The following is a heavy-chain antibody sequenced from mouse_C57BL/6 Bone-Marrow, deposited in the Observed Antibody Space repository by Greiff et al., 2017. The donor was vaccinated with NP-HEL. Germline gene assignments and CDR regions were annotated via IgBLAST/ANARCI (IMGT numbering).Heavy chain of an antibody. D-gene: IGHD2-5*01. J-gene: IGHJ4*01. CDR2: INPSSGYT. CDR3: ASPYYSNSYAMDY. CDR1: GYTFTSYW. V-gene: IGHV1-7*01. Sequence: QVQLQQSGAELAKPGASVKLSCKASGYTFTSYWMHWVKQRPGQGLEWIGYINPSSGYTKYNQKFKDKATLTADKSSSTAYMQLSSLTYEDSAVSYCASPYYSNSYAMDYWGQGTSVTVSS.